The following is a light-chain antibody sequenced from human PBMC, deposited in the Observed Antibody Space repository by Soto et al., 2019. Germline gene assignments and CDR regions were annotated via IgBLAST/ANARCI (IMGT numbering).Light chain of an antibody. CDR3: QQRSSWPLT. CDR2: DAS. J-gene: IGKJ4*01. V-gene: IGKV3-11*01. CDR1: QSISRY. Sequence: EIVLTQTPSGVCFCPLESSTLSCRASQSISRYSAWYQQKPGQAPRLLIYDASNRASGIPARFSGSGSGTDFTLTISSLEPEDFAVYYCQQRSSWPLTFGGGTKVDIK.